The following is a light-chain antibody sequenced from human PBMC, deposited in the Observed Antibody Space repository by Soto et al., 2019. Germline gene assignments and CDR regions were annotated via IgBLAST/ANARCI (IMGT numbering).Light chain of an antibody. V-gene: IGKV3-15*01. Sequence: EIVMTQSPATLSLSPGEGSALSCRASQSINSELAWYQQKPGQPPRLLIYGASTRATGVPARFTGSESGSEFTLTISGLQSEDFAVYYCQQSHNWPLTFGQGTRLEI. CDR3: QQSHNWPLT. J-gene: IGKJ2*01. CDR1: QSINSE. CDR2: GAS.